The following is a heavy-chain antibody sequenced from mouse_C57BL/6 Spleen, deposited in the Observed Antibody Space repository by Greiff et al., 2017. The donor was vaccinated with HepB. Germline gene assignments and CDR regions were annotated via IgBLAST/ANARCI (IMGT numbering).Heavy chain of an antibody. Sequence: QVQLQQSGAELARPGASVKLSCKASGYTFTSYGISWVKQRTGQGLEWIGEIYPRSGNTYYNEKFKGKATLTADKSSSAAYMELRSLTSEDSAVYFCARCGTSYYDGSPWFAYWGQGTLVTVSA. CDR3: ARCGTSYYDGSPWFAY. V-gene: IGHV1-81*01. CDR1: GYTFTSYG. J-gene: IGHJ3*01. CDR2: IYPRSGNT. D-gene: IGHD1-1*01.